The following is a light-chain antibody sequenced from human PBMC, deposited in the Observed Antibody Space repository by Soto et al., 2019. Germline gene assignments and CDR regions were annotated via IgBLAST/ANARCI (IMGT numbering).Light chain of an antibody. V-gene: IGKV3-11*01. CDR2: DAS. CDR1: QSVSSN. CDR3: QQRVT. Sequence: EIVMTQSPATLSVSPGERGTLSCRASQSVSSNLAWYQQKPGQAPRVLIYDASNRATGIPARFSGSGSGTDFTLTISSLEPEDFAVYYCQQRVTFGQGTKLEIK. J-gene: IGKJ2*01.